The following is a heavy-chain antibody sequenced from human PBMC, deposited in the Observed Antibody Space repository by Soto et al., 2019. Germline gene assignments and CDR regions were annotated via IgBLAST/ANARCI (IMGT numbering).Heavy chain of an antibody. CDR1: GGTFSSYA. CDR2: INPSGGST. Sequence: GASVKVSCKASGGTFSSYAISWVRQAPGQGLVWMGIINPSGGSTSYAQKFQGRVTMTRDTSTSTVYMELSSLRSEDTAVYYCASSDFWSGYYTLRYYYMDVWGKGTTVTVSS. J-gene: IGHJ6*03. V-gene: IGHV1-46*03. D-gene: IGHD3-3*01. CDR3: ASSDFWSGYYTLRYYYMDV.